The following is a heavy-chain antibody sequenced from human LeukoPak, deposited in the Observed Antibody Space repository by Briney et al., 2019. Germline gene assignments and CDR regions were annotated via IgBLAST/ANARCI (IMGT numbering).Heavy chain of an antibody. CDR1: GGTFSSYA. V-gene: IGHV1-69*13. CDR2: IIPIFGTA. D-gene: IGHD3-22*01. CDR3: ARGPNIYDSSGYYADY. Sequence: SVKVSXKASGGTFSSYAISWVRQAPGQGLEWMGGIIPIFGTANYAQKFQGRVTITADESTSTAYMELSSLRSEDTAVYYCARGPNIYDSSGYYADYWGQGTLVTVSS. J-gene: IGHJ4*02.